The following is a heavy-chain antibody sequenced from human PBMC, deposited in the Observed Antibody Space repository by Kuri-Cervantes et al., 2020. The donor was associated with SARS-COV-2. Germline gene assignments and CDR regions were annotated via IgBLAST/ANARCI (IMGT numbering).Heavy chain of an antibody. CDR1: GFTFSSYS. CDR3: ARHLSVLRFLEWATNWFDP. CDR2: IYHSGST. J-gene: IGHJ5*02. Sequence: SETLSLTCAASGFTFSSYSMNWIRQPPGKGLEWIGYIYHSGSTYYNPSLKSRVTISVDRSKNQFSLKLSSVTAADTAVYYCARHLSVLRFLEWATNWFDPWGQGTLVTVSS. D-gene: IGHD3-3*01. V-gene: IGHV4-59*04.